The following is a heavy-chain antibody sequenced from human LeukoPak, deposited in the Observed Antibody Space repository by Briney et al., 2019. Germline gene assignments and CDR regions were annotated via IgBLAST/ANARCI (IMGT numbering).Heavy chain of an antibody. CDR3: ARDRDTAMGL. V-gene: IGHV3-30-3*01. Sequence: GGSPRLSCAASGFTFSNYAMHWVRQAPGKGLEWVAIISYDGNDKYYTDSVKGRFTISRDKSKNTLYLQMNSLRAEDTAVYYCARDRDTAMGLWGQGTLVTVSS. D-gene: IGHD5-18*01. CDR2: ISYDGNDK. J-gene: IGHJ4*02. CDR1: GFTFSNYA.